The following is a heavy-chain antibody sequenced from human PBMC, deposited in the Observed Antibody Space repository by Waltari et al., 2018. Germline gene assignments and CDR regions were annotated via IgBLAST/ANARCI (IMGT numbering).Heavy chain of an antibody. D-gene: IGHD2-15*01. CDR2: MSYDGFSK. Sequence: QVQLVESGGGVVQPGRSLRLSCAAPAFTYRTSIIHWVRQAPGKWLECVAAMSYDGFSKYYADSGKGRLSIGRDDSQNTVYLQANSLTTEDTAVYYCGREGGTSGYSGYLDTWGQGTLVTVSS. J-gene: IGHJ4*02. CDR1: AFTYRTSI. V-gene: IGHV3-30*01. CDR3: GREGGTSGYSGYLDT.